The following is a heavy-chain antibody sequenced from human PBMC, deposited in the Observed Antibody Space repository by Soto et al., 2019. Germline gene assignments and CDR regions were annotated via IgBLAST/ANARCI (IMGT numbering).Heavy chain of an antibody. D-gene: IGHD3-22*01. CDR2: ISGSGTAT. J-gene: IGHJ3*01. CDR1: GFPFWTYS. Sequence: EVKLLESGGGLVQPGGSLRLSCAASGFPFWTYSMSWVRQAPRKGLEWVSCISGSGTATYYTDSVKGRFTVSRDNSKDTLFLQMHTLRVEDTAVYYCAKTRLYDNNDYHRDGFDVWGPGTVVTVS. CDR3: AKTRLYDNNDYHRDGFDV. V-gene: IGHV3-23*01.